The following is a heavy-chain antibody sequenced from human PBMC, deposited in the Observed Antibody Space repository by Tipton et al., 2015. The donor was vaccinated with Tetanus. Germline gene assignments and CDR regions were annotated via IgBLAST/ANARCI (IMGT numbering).Heavy chain of an antibody. CDR3: ARGRTMSGVVAPFDL. CDR1: GGSVRSGDYS. D-gene: IGHD3-3*01. J-gene: IGHJ4*02. Sequence: LRLSCTVSGGSVRSGDYSWNWIRQPPGKGLEWLAYVSYSGRTNSNYSLKSRITISQDTSKNQFSLRLTSVTAADTAVYYCARGRTMSGVVAPFDLWGQGTQVTVSS. V-gene: IGHV4-61*08. CDR2: VSYSGRT.